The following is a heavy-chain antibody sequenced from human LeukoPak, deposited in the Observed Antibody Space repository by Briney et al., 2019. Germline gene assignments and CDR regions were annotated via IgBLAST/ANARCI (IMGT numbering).Heavy chain of an antibody. CDR2: IYHSGST. Sequence: SETLSLTCTVSGYSISSGYYWGWIRQPPGKGLEWIGSIYHSGSTYYNPSLKSRVTISVDTSKNQFPLRLSSVTAADTAVYYCARVRGYDSSGYLDYWGRGTLVTVSS. CDR1: GYSISSGYY. J-gene: IGHJ4*02. CDR3: ARVRGYDSSGYLDY. D-gene: IGHD3-22*01. V-gene: IGHV4-38-2*02.